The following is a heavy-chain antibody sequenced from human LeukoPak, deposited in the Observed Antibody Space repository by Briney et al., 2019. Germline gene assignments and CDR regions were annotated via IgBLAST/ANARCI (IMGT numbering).Heavy chain of an antibody. J-gene: IGHJ4*02. CDR3: VRDVHNYNDNY. CDR1: GYTFTGYN. D-gene: IGHD1-1*01. CDR2: MNPNSGGT. Sequence: ASVKVSCKASGYTFTGYNMHWLRQAPGQGLEWMGWMNPNSGGTLYSPKFQGRVTMTRDTSISTAFVELSRLRFDDTAIYYCVRDVHNYNDNYWGQGTLVTVSS. V-gene: IGHV1-2*02.